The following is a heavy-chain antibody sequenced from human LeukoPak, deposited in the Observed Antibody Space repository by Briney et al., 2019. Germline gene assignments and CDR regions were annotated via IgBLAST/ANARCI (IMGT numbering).Heavy chain of an antibody. Sequence: PSETLSLTCTVSGGSISTFYWSWVRQPPGKGLEWIGYISYTGSTNYNPSLKSRLTISVDTSKNQFSLKLTSVTAADTAVYYCARGGPLYGPNSEYFQHWGQGTLVTVSS. CDR1: GGSISTFY. CDR2: ISYTGST. D-gene: IGHD4-17*01. V-gene: IGHV4-59*01. CDR3: ARGGPLYGPNSEYFQH. J-gene: IGHJ1*01.